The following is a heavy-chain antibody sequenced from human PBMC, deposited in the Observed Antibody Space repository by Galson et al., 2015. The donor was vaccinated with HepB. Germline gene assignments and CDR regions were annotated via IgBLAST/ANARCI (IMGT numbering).Heavy chain of an antibody. D-gene: IGHD1-26*01. CDR3: ARDRRWGGATTVFDY. CDR2: ISSSSSYV. CDR1: GFTFSSYS. Sequence: SLRLSCAASGFTFSSYSMNWVRQAPGKGLEWVSSISSSSSYVYYADSVKGRFTISRDNAKNSLYLQMNSLRAEDTAVYYCARDRRWGGATTVFDYWGQGTLVTVSS. V-gene: IGHV3-21*01. J-gene: IGHJ4*02.